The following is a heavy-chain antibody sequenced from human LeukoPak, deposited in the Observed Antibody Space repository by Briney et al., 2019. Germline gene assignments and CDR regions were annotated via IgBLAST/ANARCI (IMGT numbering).Heavy chain of an antibody. CDR2: ISGSGGGT. D-gene: IGHD2-2*01. Sequence: GGSLRLSCAASKFTFSTSAMSWVRQAPGKGLEWVSAISGSGGGTYYADSVKGRFTISRGNSKNTLYLQMNSLRAEDAAVYYCAKPGGYYCSSTSCSLDYWGQGTLVTVSS. V-gene: IGHV3-23*01. J-gene: IGHJ4*02. CDR1: KFTFSTSA. CDR3: AKPGGYYCSSTSCSLDY.